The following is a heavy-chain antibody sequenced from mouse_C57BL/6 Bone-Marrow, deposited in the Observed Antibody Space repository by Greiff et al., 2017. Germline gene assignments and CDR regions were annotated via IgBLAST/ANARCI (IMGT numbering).Heavy chain of an antibody. Sequence: EVKLQQSGAELVRPGASVKLSCTASGFNIKDYYMHWVKQRPEQGLEWIGRIDPEDGDTEYAPKFQGKATMTADTSSNTAYLQLSSLTSEDTAVYYCTSSFTRVVDMDYWGQGTSVTVSS. J-gene: IGHJ4*01. CDR1: GFNIKDYY. CDR3: TSSFTRVVDMDY. V-gene: IGHV14-1*01. CDR2: IDPEDGDT. D-gene: IGHD1-1*01.